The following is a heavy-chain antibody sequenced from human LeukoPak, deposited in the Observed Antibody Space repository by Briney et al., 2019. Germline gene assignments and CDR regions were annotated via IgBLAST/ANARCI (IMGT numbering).Heavy chain of an antibody. Sequence: GGSLRLSCAASGFTFSSYSMNWVRQAPGKGLEWVSSISSSSSYIYYADSVKGRFTISRDNAKDSLYLRMNSLRAEDTAVYYCVREGYFVFDFWGQGALVTVSS. CDR2: ISSSSSYI. CDR3: VREGYFVFDF. J-gene: IGHJ4*02. CDR1: GFTFSSYS. V-gene: IGHV3-21*01. D-gene: IGHD2-21*01.